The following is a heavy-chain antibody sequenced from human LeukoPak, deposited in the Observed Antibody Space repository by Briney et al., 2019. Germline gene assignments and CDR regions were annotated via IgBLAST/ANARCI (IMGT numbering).Heavy chain of an antibody. CDR2: INHSGST. Sequence: SETLSLTCAVYGGSFSGYYWSWIRQPPGKGLEWIGEINHSGSTNYNPSLKSRVTISVDTSKNQLSLKLSSVTAADTAVYYCARESNYHGSGTGWFDPWGQGTLVTVSS. V-gene: IGHV4-34*01. D-gene: IGHD3-10*01. J-gene: IGHJ5*02. CDR3: ARESNYHGSGTGWFDP. CDR1: GGSFSGYY.